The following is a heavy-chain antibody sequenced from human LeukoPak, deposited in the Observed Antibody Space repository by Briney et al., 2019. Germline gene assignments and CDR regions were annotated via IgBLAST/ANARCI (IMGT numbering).Heavy chain of an antibody. D-gene: IGHD2-21*02. CDR3: ARGRGLNFVVVPAIFDY. CDR1: GFTFSSYW. V-gene: IGHV3-7*03. Sequence: GSLRLSCAASGFTFSSYWMTWVRQAPGKGLEWVANIKQDGSEKYYVDSVEGRFTMSRDNGKNSLYLQMNSLRAEDTAFYYCARGRGLNFVVVPAIFDYWGQGTLVTVSS. CDR2: IKQDGSEK. J-gene: IGHJ4*02.